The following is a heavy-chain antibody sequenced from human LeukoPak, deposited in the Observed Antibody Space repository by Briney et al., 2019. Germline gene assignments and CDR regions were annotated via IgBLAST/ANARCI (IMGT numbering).Heavy chain of an antibody. J-gene: IGHJ4*02. CDR2: ISSEGSST. CDR3: ARLSTCSSTSCYSYFDD. CDR1: GFSFSNFI. Sequence: GGSLRLSCAASGFSFSNFIMNGVRHAPGRGRVYGSRISSEGSSTNYADSVKGRVTISRDNAKNTLYLQMNSLRADDTAVSFRARLSTCSSTSCYSYFDDWGQGTLVTVSP. V-gene: IGHV3-74*01. D-gene: IGHD2-2*01.